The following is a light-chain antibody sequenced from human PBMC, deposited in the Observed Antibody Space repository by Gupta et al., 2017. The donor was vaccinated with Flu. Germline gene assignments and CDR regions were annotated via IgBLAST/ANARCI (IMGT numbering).Light chain of an antibody. Sequence: QSALTQPASVSGSPGQSITISCTGTSSDIGAYNYVSWYQQHPNKAHKLMIYEVSNRPSGVSNRFSGSKSGNTASLTISGFQADDEADYYCGSYTGSGTVFGGGTKVAVL. CDR3: GSYTGSGTV. CDR2: EVS. J-gene: IGLJ3*02. CDR1: SSDIGAYNY. V-gene: IGLV2-14*01.